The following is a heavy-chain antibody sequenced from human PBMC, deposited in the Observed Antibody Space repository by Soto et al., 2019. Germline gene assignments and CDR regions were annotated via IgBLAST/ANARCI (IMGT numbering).Heavy chain of an antibody. CDR3: AKDLSYRVFGVVTNTGAFDI. D-gene: IGHD3-3*01. Sequence: GGSLRLSCAASGFTFSSYAMSWVRQAPGKGLEWVSAISGSGGSTYYADSVKGRFTISRDNSKNKLYLQMNSLRAEDTAVYYCAKDLSYRVFGVVTNTGAFDIWGQGTMVTVSS. J-gene: IGHJ3*02. CDR1: GFTFSSYA. CDR2: ISGSGGST. V-gene: IGHV3-23*01.